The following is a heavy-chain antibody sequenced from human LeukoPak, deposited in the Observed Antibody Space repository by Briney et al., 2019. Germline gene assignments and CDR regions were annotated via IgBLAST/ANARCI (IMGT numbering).Heavy chain of an antibody. CDR3: AAGGEQLLDPSKEYFQH. CDR2: ISNNGGST. V-gene: IGHV3-64D*06. Sequence: GGSLRLSCSASAFTLSSYAMHWVRQAPGKGLEYVSAISNNGGSTYYAASVRGRFTISRDNPKNTMYLQMSSLSAEDTAVYSCAAGGEQLLDPSKEYFQHWGQGTLVTVSS. D-gene: IGHD3-16*01. J-gene: IGHJ1*01. CDR1: AFTLSSYA.